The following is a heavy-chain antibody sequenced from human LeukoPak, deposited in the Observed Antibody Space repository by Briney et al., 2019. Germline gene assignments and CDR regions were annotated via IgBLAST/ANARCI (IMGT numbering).Heavy chain of an antibody. D-gene: IGHD2-2*01. CDR1: GGSISSGSYY. CDR3: ARASTPAEVDY. J-gene: IGHJ4*02. Sequence: SQTLSLTCTVSGGSISSGSYYWSWIRQPAGKGLEWIGRIYTSGSTNYNPSLKSRVTISVDTSKNQFSLKLSSVTAADTAVYYCARASTPAEVDYWGQGTLVTVSS. CDR2: IYTSGST. V-gene: IGHV4-61*02.